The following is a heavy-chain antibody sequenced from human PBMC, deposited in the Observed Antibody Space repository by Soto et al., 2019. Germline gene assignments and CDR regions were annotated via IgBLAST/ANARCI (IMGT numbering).Heavy chain of an antibody. D-gene: IGHD5-18*01. J-gene: IGHJ4*02. CDR1: GFTFDDYT. Sequence: GGSLRLSCAASGFTFDDYTMHWVRQAPGKGLEWVSLISWDGGSTYYADSVKGRFTISRDNSKNSLYLQMNSLRTEDTALYYCAKDSSYGLPFDYWGQGTLVTVSS. V-gene: IGHV3-43*01. CDR2: ISWDGGST. CDR3: AKDSSYGLPFDY.